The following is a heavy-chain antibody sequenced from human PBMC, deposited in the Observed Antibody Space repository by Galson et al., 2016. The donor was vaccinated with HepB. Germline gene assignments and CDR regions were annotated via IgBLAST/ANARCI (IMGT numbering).Heavy chain of an antibody. CDR3: ARAHCGGGTCYSDF. D-gene: IGHD2-21*01. J-gene: IGHJ4*02. CDR1: GGTFNNYA. Sequence: SVKVSCKASGGTFNNYAFSWVRQAPGQGLEWMGGIIPNFATKNYAQRFQGRVTINADKSTTTVYMALTSLTSEDTAIHYCARAHCGGGTCYSDFWGLGTLVTVSS. CDR2: IIPNFATK. V-gene: IGHV1-69*06.